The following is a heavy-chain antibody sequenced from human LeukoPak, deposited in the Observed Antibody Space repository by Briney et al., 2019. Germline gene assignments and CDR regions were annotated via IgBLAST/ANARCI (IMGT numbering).Heavy chain of an antibody. CDR1: GGSVSSGSYY. V-gene: IGHV4-61*01. CDR3: ASSFYDSSGYDY. J-gene: IGHJ4*02. Sequence: SETLSLTCTVSGGSVSSGSYYWSWIRQPPGKGLEWIGYIYYSGSTNYDPSLKSRVTISVDTSKNQFSLKLSSVTAADTAVYYCASSFYDSSGYDYWGQGTLVTVSS. CDR2: IYYSGST. D-gene: IGHD3-22*01.